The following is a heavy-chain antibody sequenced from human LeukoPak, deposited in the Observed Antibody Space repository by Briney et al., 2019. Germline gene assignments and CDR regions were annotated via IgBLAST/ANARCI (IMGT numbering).Heavy chain of an antibody. D-gene: IGHD4-17*01. Sequence: GGSLRLSCAASGFTFDDYAMHWVRHAPGKGLEWVSGISWNSGSIGYADSVKGRFTISRDNAKNSLYLQMNSLRAEGTALYYCAKDRGGYGDRFDYWGQGTLVTVSS. CDR1: GFTFDDYA. V-gene: IGHV3-9*01. CDR2: ISWNSGSI. CDR3: AKDRGGYGDRFDY. J-gene: IGHJ4*02.